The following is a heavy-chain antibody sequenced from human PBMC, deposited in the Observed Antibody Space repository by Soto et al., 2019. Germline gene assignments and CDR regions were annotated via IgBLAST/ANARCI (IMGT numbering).Heavy chain of an antibody. J-gene: IGHJ2*01. CDR3: TKSDGCGGGACYTGTYYYFDV. CDR1: GFPSSTYA. CDR2: ISESGHHT. Sequence: GGSLRLPCAASGFPSSTYALNWVRQAPGKGPEWVSTISESGHHTHYADSVKGRFTISRDKSKNTLSLQMNSLRVDDTAIYYCTKSDGCGGGACYTGTYYYFDVWGRGTLVTVSS. D-gene: IGHD2-21*02. V-gene: IGHV3-23*01.